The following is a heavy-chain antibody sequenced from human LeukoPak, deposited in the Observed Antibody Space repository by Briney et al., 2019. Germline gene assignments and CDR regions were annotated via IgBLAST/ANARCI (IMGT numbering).Heavy chain of an antibody. CDR2: INPSGGST. CDR3: ARGPRGYFDY. D-gene: IGHD3-10*01. CDR1: GYTFTSYY. V-gene: IGHV1-46*01. Sequence: ASVKVSCKASGYTFTSYYMHWVRRAPGQGLEWMGIINPSGGSTSYAQKFQGRVTMTRDTSTSTVYMELSSLISEGTAVYYCARGPRGYFDYWGQGTLVTVSS. J-gene: IGHJ4*02.